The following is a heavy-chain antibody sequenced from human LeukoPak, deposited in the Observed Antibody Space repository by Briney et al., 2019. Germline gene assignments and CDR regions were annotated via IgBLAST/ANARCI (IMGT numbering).Heavy chain of an antibody. V-gene: IGHV4-30-2*01. CDR2: IYHSGST. J-gene: IGHJ4*02. Sequence: SETLSLTCAVSGGSISSGGYSWSWIRQPPGKGLEWIGYIYHSGSTYYNPSLKSRVTISVDRSKNQFSLKLSSVTAADTAVYYCARVGRWSRLDYWGQGTLVTVSS. CDR1: GGSISSGGYS. D-gene: IGHD2-15*01. CDR3: ARVGRWSRLDY.